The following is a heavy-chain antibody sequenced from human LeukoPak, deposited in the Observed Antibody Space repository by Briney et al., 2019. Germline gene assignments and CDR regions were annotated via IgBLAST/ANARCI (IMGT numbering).Heavy chain of an antibody. J-gene: IGHJ4*02. CDR2: ISGSGAST. CDR1: GFTFSNYA. Sequence: GGCLRLSCAASGFTFSNYAMRWVRQAPGKGGEGVSAISGSGASTYYADSVKGRFTISRDNSKTTLYLQMNSLRAEATAVYYCAKETTTVTERGDYWGQGTLVTVSS. D-gene: IGHD4-17*01. V-gene: IGHV3-23*01. CDR3: AKETTTVTERGDY.